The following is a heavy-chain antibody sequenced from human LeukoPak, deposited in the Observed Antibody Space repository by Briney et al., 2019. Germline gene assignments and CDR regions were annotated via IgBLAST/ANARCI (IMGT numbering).Heavy chain of an antibody. CDR3: AKDLYCSSTSCYRLSAFDI. CDR1: GVTFSTYG. Sequence: GRSLRLSCAASGVTFSTYGMHWVRQAPGKGLEWVAVISYDGSNKYYADSVKGRFTISRDNSKNTLYLQMNSLRAEDTAVYYCAKDLYCSSTSCYRLSAFDIWGQGTMITVSS. D-gene: IGHD2-2*01. J-gene: IGHJ3*02. CDR2: ISYDGSNK. V-gene: IGHV3-30*18.